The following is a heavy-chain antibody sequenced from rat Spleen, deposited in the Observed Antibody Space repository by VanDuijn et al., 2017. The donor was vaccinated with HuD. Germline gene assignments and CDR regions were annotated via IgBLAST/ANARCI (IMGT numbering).Heavy chain of an antibody. J-gene: IGHJ4*01. V-gene: IGHV5-20*01. CDR2: ITNTGGST. Sequence: EVQLVESDGGLVQPGRSLKLSCAASGFTFSDYYMAWVRQAPTKGLEWVASITNTGGSTYYPDSVKGRFTISRDNAKSTLYLQMNSLRSEDTATYYCTRGVAARVMDAWGQGASVTVSS. D-gene: IGHD1-2*01. CDR3: TRGVAARVMDA. CDR1: GFTFSDYY.